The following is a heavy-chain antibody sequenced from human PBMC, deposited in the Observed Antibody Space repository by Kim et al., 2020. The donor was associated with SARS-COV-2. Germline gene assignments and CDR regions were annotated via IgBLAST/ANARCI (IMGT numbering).Heavy chain of an antibody. D-gene: IGHD3-9*01. CDR1: GFSLSTSGVA. CDR2: IYWDDDK. CDR3: AHRPEGSFYDILTGYNYHNWFDP. V-gene: IGHV2-5*02. J-gene: IGHJ5*02. Sequence: SGPTLVNPTQTLTLTCTFSGFSLSTSGVAVGWIRQPPGKALEWLALIYWDDDKRYSPSLKSRLTITKDTSKNQVVLTMTSMDPMDTATYYCAHRPEGSFYDILTGYNYHNWFDPWGQGTLVTVSS.